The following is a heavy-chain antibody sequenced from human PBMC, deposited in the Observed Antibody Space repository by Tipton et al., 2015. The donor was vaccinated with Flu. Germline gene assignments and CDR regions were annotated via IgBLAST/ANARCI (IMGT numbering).Heavy chain of an antibody. D-gene: IGHD2-21*01. CDR2: INPGGDST. CDR3: ATYCGLSKYYDSDSCYDFGY. Sequence: SLRLSCAASGFAFSTYAMSWVRQAPGKGLEWVSTINPGGDSTYYADSVKGRFTISRDNSKNSLYLQMTSLRVEDSAVYFCATYCGLSKYYDSDSCYDFGYWGQGTLVTVSS. V-gene: IGHV3-23*01. J-gene: IGHJ4*02. CDR1: GFAFSTYA.